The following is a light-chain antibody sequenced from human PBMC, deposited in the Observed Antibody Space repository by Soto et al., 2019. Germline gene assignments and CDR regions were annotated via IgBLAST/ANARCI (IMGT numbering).Light chain of an antibody. J-gene: IGKJ5*01. CDR3: QQYARPSNT. CDR2: GAS. CDR1: HSVLVSSNKKNY. Sequence: DCLMPHSPASLAVSLGERATINCKSSHSVLVSSNKKNYLAWYQQKPGQAPRLLIYGASSRATGIPDRFSGSGSGTDFTLTITPLEPEDFAVYYCQQYARPSNTFGQG. V-gene: IGKV4-1*01.